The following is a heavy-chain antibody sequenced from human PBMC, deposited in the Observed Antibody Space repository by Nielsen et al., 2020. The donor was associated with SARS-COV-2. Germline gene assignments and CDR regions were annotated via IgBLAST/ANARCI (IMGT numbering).Heavy chain of an antibody. CDR3: ARHLEDIVVVPAATHTWFDP. Sequence: VRQMPGKGLESVGIIYPGDSDTRYTPSFQGQVTISADKSISTAYLQWSSLKASDTAMYYCARHLEDIVVVPAATHTWFDPWGQGTLVTVSS. D-gene: IGHD2-2*01. J-gene: IGHJ5*02. V-gene: IGHV5-51*01. CDR2: IYPGDSDT.